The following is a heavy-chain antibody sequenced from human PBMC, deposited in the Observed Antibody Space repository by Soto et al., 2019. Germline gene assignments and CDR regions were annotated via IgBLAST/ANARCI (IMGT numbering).Heavy chain of an antibody. CDR1: GGSISSSSYY. CDR3: ARRDYYPPRDAFDI. Sequence: QLQLQESGPGLVKPSETLSLTCTVSGGSISSSSYYWGWIRQPPGKGLEWIGSIYYSGSTYYNPSLKSLVTLSVDTSKNQFSLKLSSVTAADTAVYYCARRDYYPPRDAFDIWGQGTMVTVSS. D-gene: IGHD3-22*01. J-gene: IGHJ3*02. V-gene: IGHV4-39*01. CDR2: IYYSGST.